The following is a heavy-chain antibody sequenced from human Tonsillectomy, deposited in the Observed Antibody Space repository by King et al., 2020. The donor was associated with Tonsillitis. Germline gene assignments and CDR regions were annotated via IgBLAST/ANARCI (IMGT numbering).Heavy chain of an antibody. CDR2: ISNSGST. Sequence: VQLQESGPGLVKPSETLSLTCTVSGGSTSRYYWSWIRQPPGKGLEWIGYISNSGSTNYNPSLKSRVTISVDTSKNQFSLKLSSVTAADTAVYYCARDTTYYSDNAGYSLLGNWGQGTLVTVSS. V-gene: IGHV4-59*01. CDR1: GGSTSRYY. J-gene: IGHJ4*02. CDR3: ARDTTYYSDNAGYSLLGN. D-gene: IGHD3-22*01.